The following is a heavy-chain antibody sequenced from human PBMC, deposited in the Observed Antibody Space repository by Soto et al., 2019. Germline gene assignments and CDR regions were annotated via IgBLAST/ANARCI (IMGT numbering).Heavy chain of an antibody. Sequence: PGGSLRLSCAASGFTFSSYAMHWVRQAPGKGLEYVSAISSNEGSTYYANSVKGRFTISRDNSKNTLYLQMGSLRAEDMAVYYCASNSRYCSGGSCQPGYFDYWGQGTLVTVSS. D-gene: IGHD2-15*01. CDR2: ISSNEGST. CDR3: ASNSRYCSGGSCQPGYFDY. CDR1: GFTFSSYA. J-gene: IGHJ4*02. V-gene: IGHV3-64*01.